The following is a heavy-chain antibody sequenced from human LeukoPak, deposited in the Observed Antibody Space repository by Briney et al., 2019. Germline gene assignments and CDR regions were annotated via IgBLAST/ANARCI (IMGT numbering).Heavy chain of an antibody. V-gene: IGHV3-23*01. J-gene: IGHJ4*02. CDR1: GFTFSSYA. D-gene: IGHD3-3*01. CDR2: ISGSGGST. Sequence: GGSLRLSCAASGFTFSSYAMSWVRQAPGKGLEWVSAISGSGGSTYYADSVKGRFTISRDNSKNTLYLQMNSLRAEDTAVYYCAKGDSYDFWSGYYKENYFDYWGQGTLATVSS. CDR3: AKGDSYDFWSGYYKENYFDY.